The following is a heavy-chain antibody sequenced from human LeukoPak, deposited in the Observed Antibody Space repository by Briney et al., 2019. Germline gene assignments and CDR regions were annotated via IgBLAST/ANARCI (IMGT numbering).Heavy chain of an antibody. CDR2: INPNSGGT. Sequence: ASVKVSCKASGYTFTGYYMHWVRQAPGQGLEWMGWINPNSGGTNYAQKFQGRVTMTRDTSISTAYMELSRLRSDDTAVYYCARAVIVVVITPQIHFDYWGQGTLVTVSS. V-gene: IGHV1-2*02. D-gene: IGHD3-22*01. J-gene: IGHJ4*02. CDR1: GYTFTGYY. CDR3: ARAVIVVVITPQIHFDY.